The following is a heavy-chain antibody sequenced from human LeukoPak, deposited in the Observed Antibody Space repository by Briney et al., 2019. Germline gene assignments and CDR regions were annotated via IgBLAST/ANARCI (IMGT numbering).Heavy chain of an antibody. J-gene: IGHJ2*01. CDR3: ARERQGRFFDL. CDR2: INSDGSGT. Sequence: GGSLRLSCAASGFTFSSYWMYWVRHAPGRGLVWISRINSDGSGTRYADSVKGRFTTSRDNAKNTLYLQMNTLRAEDTAVYYCARERQGRFFDLWGRGTLVTVSS. CDR1: GFTFSSYW. V-gene: IGHV3-74*01.